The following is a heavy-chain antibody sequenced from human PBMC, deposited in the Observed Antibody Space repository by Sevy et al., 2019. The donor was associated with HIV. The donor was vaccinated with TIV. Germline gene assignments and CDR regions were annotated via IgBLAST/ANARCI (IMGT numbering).Heavy chain of an antibody. J-gene: IGHJ4*02. V-gene: IGHV1-58*01. D-gene: IGHD3-10*01. CDR3: AASGITMVQGDY. CDR2: IVVGSGNT. Sequence: ASVKVSCKASGFTFTSSAVQWVRQARGQRLEWIGWIVVGSGNTNYAQKFQERVTITRDMSTSTAYMELSSLRSEDTAVYYRAASGITMVQGDYWGQGTLVTVSS. CDR1: GFTFTSSA.